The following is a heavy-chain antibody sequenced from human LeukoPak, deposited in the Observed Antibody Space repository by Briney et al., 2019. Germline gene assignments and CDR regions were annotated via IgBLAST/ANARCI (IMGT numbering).Heavy chain of an antibody. D-gene: IGHD2-8*02. CDR3: ARGPLVPAYYYYYYYMDV. Sequence: SVKVSCKASGGTLSSYAISWVRQAPGQGLEWMGGIIPIFGTANYAQKFQGRVTITADESTSTAYMELSSLRSEDTAVYYCARGPLVPAYYYYYYYMDVWGKGTTVTVSS. V-gene: IGHV1-69*01. CDR2: IIPIFGTA. J-gene: IGHJ6*03. CDR1: GGTLSSYA.